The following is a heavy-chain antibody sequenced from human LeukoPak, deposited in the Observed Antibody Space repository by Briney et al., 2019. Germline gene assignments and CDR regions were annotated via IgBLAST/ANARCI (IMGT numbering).Heavy chain of an antibody. CDR1: GFTFDDYA. Sequence: PGRSLRLSCAASGFTFDDYAMHWVRQAPGKGLEWVSGISWNSGSIGYADSVKGRFTISRDNAKNSLYLQMNSLRAEDTALYYCAKDINSNGLTLGYFDYWGQGTLVTVSS. CDR2: ISWNSGSI. CDR3: AKDINSNGLTLGYFDY. D-gene: IGHD1-1*01. V-gene: IGHV3-9*01. J-gene: IGHJ4*02.